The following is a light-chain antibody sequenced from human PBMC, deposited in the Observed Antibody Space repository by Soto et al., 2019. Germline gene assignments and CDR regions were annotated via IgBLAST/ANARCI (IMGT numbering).Light chain of an antibody. CDR2: GAY. J-gene: IGKJ5*01. Sequence: IELTQYASSLSASLGASVTITCRASQTTATFLNWYQQKPGKAPKLLIYGAYTLQSAVPSTFSGSVSEADFTLTISSLQPMDSATYYSQLSHTTLTLGQGTRWRL. CDR1: QTTATF. CDR3: QLSHTTLT. V-gene: IGKV1-39*01.